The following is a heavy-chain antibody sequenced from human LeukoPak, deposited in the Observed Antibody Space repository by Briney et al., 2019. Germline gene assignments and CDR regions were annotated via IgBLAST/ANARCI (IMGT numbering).Heavy chain of an antibody. V-gene: IGHV3-20*04. CDR1: GFTFDDYG. D-gene: IGHD6-19*01. Sequence: PGGSLRLSCAASGFTFDDYGMSWVRQAPGKGLEWVSGINWNGGSTGYADSVKGRFTISRDNAKNSLYLQMNSLRAEDTALYYCARDSQQWLRGYMDVWGKGTTVTVSS. CDR3: ARDSQQWLRGYMDV. CDR2: INWNGGST. J-gene: IGHJ6*03.